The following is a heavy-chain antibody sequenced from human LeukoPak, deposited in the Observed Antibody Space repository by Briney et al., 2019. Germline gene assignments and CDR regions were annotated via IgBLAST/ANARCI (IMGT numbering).Heavy chain of an antibody. J-gene: IGHJ6*04. CDR3: AELGITMIGGV. CDR2: INNDGSTT. CDR1: GFTFNNNW. D-gene: IGHD3-10*02. Sequence: GGSLRLSCVASGFTFNNNWMHWVRQAPGKGLVWVSRINNDGSTTSYADSVKGRFTISRDNAKNTLYLQMNNLRAEDTAVYYCAELGITMIGGVWGKGTTVTISS. V-gene: IGHV3-74*01.